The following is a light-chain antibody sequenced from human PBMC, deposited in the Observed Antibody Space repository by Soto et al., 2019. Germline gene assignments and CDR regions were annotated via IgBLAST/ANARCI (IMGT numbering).Light chain of an antibody. J-gene: IGKJ4*01. CDR1: QSVSSS. CDR3: QQYSNWPLT. V-gene: IGKV3-11*01. CDR2: DAY. Sequence: EIVLTQSPATLSLSPGERATLSCRASQSVSSSLAWYQQKPGQAPRLLIYDAYDRATGIPARFSGSGSGTDFTLTVGNLEPGDFAVYYCQQYSNWPLTFGGGTKVEIK.